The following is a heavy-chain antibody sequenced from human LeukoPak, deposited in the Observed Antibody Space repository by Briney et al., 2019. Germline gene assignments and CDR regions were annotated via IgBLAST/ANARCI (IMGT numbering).Heavy chain of an antibody. CDR1: GYSFTSYW. V-gene: IGHV5-51*01. CDR2: IYTGDSDT. J-gene: IGHJ4*02. D-gene: IGHD6-6*01. CDR3: ARQGYTSSSPFDY. Sequence: GESLKISCKDSGYSFTSYWIGWVRQMPGKGLEWMGIIYTGDSDTRYSPSFQGQVTISADKSISTAYLQWSSLKASDTAMYYCARQGYTSSSPFDYWGQGTLVTVSS.